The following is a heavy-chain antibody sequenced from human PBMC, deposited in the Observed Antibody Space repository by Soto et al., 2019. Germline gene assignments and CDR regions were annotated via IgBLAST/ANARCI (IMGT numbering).Heavy chain of an antibody. Sequence: QVQLQESGPGLVKPSETLSLTCTVSGGSISNVNDCWSWIRQSPEKGLEWIWYISDGGSTYNKPSLKSRKNIVVDTYTNQFSMKLSSVGVSDPAVYYCARGPSGDKVDSWGQGILVTVSS. CDR1: GGSISNVNDC. D-gene: IGHD3-10*01. V-gene: IGHV4-30-4*01. CDR2: ISDGGST. CDR3: ARGPSGDKVDS. J-gene: IGHJ4*02.